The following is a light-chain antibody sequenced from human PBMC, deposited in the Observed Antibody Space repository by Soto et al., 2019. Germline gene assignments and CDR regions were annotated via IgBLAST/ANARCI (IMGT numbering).Light chain of an antibody. Sequence: EIVLTQSPGTLSLSPGDTATLSCRASHTISSNFLAWYQQKPGQAPRLLIYTVSTRATGIPDRFSGSGSGTDFTLTISRLEPDDFAVYYCQQCGSSPWTFGQGTKVDIK. CDR1: HTISSNF. V-gene: IGKV3-20*01. CDR2: TVS. J-gene: IGKJ1*01. CDR3: QQCGSSPWT.